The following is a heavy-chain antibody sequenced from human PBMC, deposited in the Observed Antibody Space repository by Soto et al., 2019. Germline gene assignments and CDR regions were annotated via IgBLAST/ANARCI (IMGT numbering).Heavy chain of an antibody. D-gene: IGHD3-10*01. CDR3: ATNYGSGSTHFDH. CDR2: FIPMVSMS. Sequence: QVLLVQSGAEVKKPGSSVKVSCTASRDTFSFYTISWVRQAPGQGPEWMGRFIPMVSMSDYARSFQGRVTITADTATSTVYMQLHSLRSEDTAVYYCATNYGSGSTHFDHWGQGTLITVSS. J-gene: IGHJ4*02. V-gene: IGHV1-69*02. CDR1: RDTFSFYT.